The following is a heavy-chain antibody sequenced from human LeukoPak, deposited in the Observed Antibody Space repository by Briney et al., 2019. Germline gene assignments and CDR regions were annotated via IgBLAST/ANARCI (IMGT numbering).Heavy chain of an antibody. CDR1: GGSISSSSYY. J-gene: IGHJ5*02. V-gene: IGHV4-39*01. CDR3: AVGREPAAHTPS. Sequence: SETLSLTCTVSGGSISSSSYYWGWIRQPPGEGLEWIGSIYYSGSTYYNPSLKSRVTISVDTSKNQFSLKLSSVTAADTAVYYCAVGREPAAHTPSWGQGTLVTVSS. CDR2: IYYSGST. D-gene: IGHD2-2*01.